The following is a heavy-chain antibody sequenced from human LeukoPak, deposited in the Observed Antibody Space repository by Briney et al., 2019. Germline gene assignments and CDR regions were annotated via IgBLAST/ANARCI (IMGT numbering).Heavy chain of an antibody. D-gene: IGHD1-26*01. CDR2: IKQDGSEK. J-gene: IGHJ6*03. CDR1: GFTFSSYW. V-gene: IGHV3-7*01. Sequence: GGSLRLSCAASGFTFSSYWMSWVRQAPGKGLEWVANIKQDGSEKDYVDSVKGRFTISRDNAKNSLYLQMNSLRAEDTAVYYCARGAVVGGFYYYYYMDVWGKGTTVTVSS. CDR3: ARGAVVGGFYYYYYMDV.